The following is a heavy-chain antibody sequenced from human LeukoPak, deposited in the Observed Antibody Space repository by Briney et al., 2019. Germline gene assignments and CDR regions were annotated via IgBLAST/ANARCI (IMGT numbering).Heavy chain of an antibody. V-gene: IGHV3-7*03. CDR3: AGDRGYLQFDY. J-gene: IGHJ4*02. CDR1: GLTFSRRW. CDR2: IKEDGSQK. D-gene: IGHD3-10*01. Sequence: GGSLRLSCSASGLTFSRRWMSWVRQTPGKGLEWVANIKEDGSQKYYADSVMGRFTISRDNAENSLYLQLNSLRAEDTAMYYCAGDRGYLQFDYWGQGTLVTVSS.